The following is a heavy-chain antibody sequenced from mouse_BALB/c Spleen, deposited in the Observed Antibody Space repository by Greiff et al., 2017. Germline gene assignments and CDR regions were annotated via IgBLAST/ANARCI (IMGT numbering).Heavy chain of an antibody. V-gene: IGHV1S81*02. CDR1: GFTFTSYC. CDR2: INPSNGRT. J-gene: IGHJ4*01. CDR3: VRRGSFRAMDY. Sequence: QVQLQQSGAELVKPGASVKLSCKASGFTFTSYCMHWVKQRPGQGLEWIGVINPSNGRTNYNAKFKSKATLTVDKSSSTAYMQLSGLTSEDSAVYYCVRRGSFRAMDYWGQGTSVTVSS. D-gene: IGHD1-1*01.